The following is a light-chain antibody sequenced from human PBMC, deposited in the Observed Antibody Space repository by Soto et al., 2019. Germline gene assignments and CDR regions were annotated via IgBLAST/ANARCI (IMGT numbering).Light chain of an antibody. Sequence: DIQMTQSPSTLSASVGDRVTITCRASQIISSWLAWYQQKPGKAPKLLIYKASTLESGVPSRFSGGGSGTEFNLTISSLQPDDFATYYCQHYNNYPITFGQGTRLEIK. CDR1: QIISSW. J-gene: IGKJ5*01. V-gene: IGKV1-5*03. CDR2: KAS. CDR3: QHYNNYPIT.